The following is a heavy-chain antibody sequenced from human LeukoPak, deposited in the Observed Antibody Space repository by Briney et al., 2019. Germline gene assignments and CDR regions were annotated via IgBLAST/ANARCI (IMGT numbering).Heavy chain of an antibody. CDR3: ARVTSYYYGSPFDP. V-gene: IGHV4-59*01. CDR1: GGSFSDYY. CDR2: IYYSGST. Sequence: SETLSLTCAVYGGSFSDYYWSWIRQPPGKGLEWIGYIYYSGSTNYNPSLKSRVTISVDTSKNQFSLKLSSVTAADTAVYYCARVTSYYYGSPFDPWGQGTLVTVSS. J-gene: IGHJ5*02. D-gene: IGHD3-10*01.